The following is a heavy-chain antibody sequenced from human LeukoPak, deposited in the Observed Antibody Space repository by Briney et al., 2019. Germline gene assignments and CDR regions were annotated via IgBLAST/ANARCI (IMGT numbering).Heavy chain of an antibody. Sequence: SETLSLTCTVSGGSISSGGYYWSWIRQHPGKGLEWIGYIYYSGSTYYNPSLKSRVTISVDTSKNQFSLKLSSVTAADTAVYFCAKQPIRYIGSDFDYWGQGTLVTVSS. D-gene: IGHD1-26*01. CDR2: IYYSGST. CDR3: AKQPIRYIGSDFDY. J-gene: IGHJ4*02. CDR1: GGSISSGGYY. V-gene: IGHV4-31*03.